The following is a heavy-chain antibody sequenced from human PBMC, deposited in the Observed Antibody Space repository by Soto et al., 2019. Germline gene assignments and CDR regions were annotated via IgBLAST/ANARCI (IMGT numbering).Heavy chain of an antibody. J-gene: IGHJ6*02. V-gene: IGHV1-69*13. Sequence: SVKVSCKASGGTFSSYAISWVRQAPGQGLEWMGGIIPIFGTANYAQKFQGRVTITADESTSTAYMELSSLRSEDTAVYYCARAEEYSSSPRYYYYGMDVWGQGTTVTVSS. D-gene: IGHD6-6*01. CDR2: IIPIFGTA. CDR1: GGTFSSYA. CDR3: ARAEEYSSSPRYYYYGMDV.